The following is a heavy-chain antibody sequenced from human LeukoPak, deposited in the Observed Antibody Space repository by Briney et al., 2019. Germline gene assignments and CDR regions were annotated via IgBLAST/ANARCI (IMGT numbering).Heavy chain of an antibody. Sequence: SETLSLTCTVSGGSISSYYWSWIRQPPGKGLEWVGHIYGSGSTNYNPSLKSRVTLSVDTSKNQFSLKLSSVTAADTAVYYCAREGTSGTHLNWFDPWGQGTLVTVSS. CDR1: GGSISSYY. CDR3: AREGTSGTHLNWFDP. V-gene: IGHV4-59*01. CDR2: IYGSGST. J-gene: IGHJ5*02. D-gene: IGHD1-1*01.